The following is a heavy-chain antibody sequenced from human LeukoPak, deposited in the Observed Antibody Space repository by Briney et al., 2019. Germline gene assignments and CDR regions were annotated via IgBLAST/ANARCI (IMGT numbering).Heavy chain of an antibody. J-gene: IGHJ4*02. CDR3: ARRAGYSSGWLENYFDY. D-gene: IGHD6-19*01. CDR1: GGSFSGYY. V-gene: IGHV4-34*01. CDR2: INHSGST. Sequence: SETLSLTCAVYGGSFSGYYWSWIRQPPGKGLEWIGEINHSGSTNYNPSLKSRVTISVDTSKNQFSLKLSSVTAADTAVYYCARRAGYSSGWLENYFDYWGQGTLVTVSS.